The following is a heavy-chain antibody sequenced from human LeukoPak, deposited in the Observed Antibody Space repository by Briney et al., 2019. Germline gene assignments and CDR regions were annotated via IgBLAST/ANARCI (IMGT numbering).Heavy chain of an antibody. J-gene: IGHJ4*02. CDR3: ARDQGNRYSYGYTLDY. D-gene: IGHD5-18*01. V-gene: IGHV3-30*04. Sequence: GGSLRLSCAASGFTFSSYAMHWVRQAPGKGLEWVAVISYDGSNKYYADSMKGRFTISRDNSKNSLYLQMNSLRAEDTAVYYCARDQGNRYSYGYTLDYWGQGTLVTVSS. CDR1: GFTFSSYA. CDR2: ISYDGSNK.